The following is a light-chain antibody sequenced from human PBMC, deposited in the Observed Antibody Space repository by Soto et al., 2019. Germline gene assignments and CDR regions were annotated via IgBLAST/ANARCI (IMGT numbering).Light chain of an antibody. Sequence: DIQMTQSPFSLSASVGDRVTITCRARQGISNYIAWFQQKPGQAPKALIFRASTLVSGVPSRFSGSGSGTDFTLTISSLQPEDCATYYCQQYHSYPFTFGQGTRLEIK. CDR3: QQYHSYPFT. V-gene: IGKV1-16*01. J-gene: IGKJ5*01. CDR1: QGISNY. CDR2: RAS.